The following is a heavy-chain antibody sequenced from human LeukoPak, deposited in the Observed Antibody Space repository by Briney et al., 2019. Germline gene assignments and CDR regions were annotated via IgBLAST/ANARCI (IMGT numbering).Heavy chain of an antibody. D-gene: IGHD3-3*01. CDR3: AKGFEMSDFWSGYPFDY. V-gene: IGHV3-23*01. Sequence: GGSLRLSCAASGFTFSSYAMSWVRQAPGKGLEWVSAISGSGGSTYYADSVKGRFTISRDNSKNTLYLQMNSLRAEDTAVYYCAKGFEMSDFWSGYPFDYWGQGTLVTVSS. CDR2: ISGSGGST. CDR1: GFTFSSYA. J-gene: IGHJ4*02.